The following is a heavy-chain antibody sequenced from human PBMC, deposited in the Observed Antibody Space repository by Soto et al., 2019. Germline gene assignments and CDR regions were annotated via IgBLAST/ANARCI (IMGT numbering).Heavy chain of an antibody. J-gene: IGHJ4*02. Sequence: EVQLVESGGGLVKPGGSLRLSCAASGFTFSSYSMNWVRQAPGKGLEWVSSISSSSSYIYYADSVKGRFTISRDNAKNSLYLQMNSLRADDTAVYYCARDLHSISSRYFDYWGQGTLVTVSS. V-gene: IGHV3-21*01. CDR2: ISSSSSYI. D-gene: IGHD6-6*01. CDR1: GFTFSSYS. CDR3: ARDLHSISSRYFDY.